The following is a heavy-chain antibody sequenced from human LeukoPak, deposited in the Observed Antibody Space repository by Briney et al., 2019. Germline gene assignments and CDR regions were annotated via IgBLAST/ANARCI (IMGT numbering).Heavy chain of an antibody. V-gene: IGHV1-69*05. J-gene: IGHJ4*02. CDR1: GGSFSSYA. Sequence: GASVKVSCKASGGSFSSYAISWVRQAPGQGLEWMGGIITIFGTANYAQKFQGRVTITTDESTSTAYMELSSLRSEDTAVYYCARDDSSGYLDYWGQGTLVTVSS. CDR3: ARDDSSGYLDY. CDR2: IITIFGTA. D-gene: IGHD3-22*01.